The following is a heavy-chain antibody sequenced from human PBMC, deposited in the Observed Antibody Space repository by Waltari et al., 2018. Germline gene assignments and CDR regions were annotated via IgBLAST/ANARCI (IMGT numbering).Heavy chain of an antibody. Sequence: EVQLVESGGGLVQPGGSLRLSCAASGFTFSDYTMNWVRQAPGEGLEWLSYISTSTTTIDYADSVKGRFIISRDNAKNSLYLQVNSLRAEDTAVYYCARGGSGKYYNYFDYWGRGTLVTVSS. CDR2: ISTSTTTI. CDR1: GFTFSDYT. CDR3: ARGGSGKYYNYFDY. D-gene: IGHD3-10*01. V-gene: IGHV3-48*01. J-gene: IGHJ4*02.